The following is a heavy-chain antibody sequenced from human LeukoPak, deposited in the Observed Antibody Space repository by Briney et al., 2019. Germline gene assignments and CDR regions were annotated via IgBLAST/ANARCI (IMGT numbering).Heavy chain of an antibody. J-gene: IGHJ4*02. Sequence: AXGXXLEWMGWINPNSGGTNYAQKFQGRVTMTRDTSISTAYMELSRLRSDDTAVYYCARGWGLSDYWGQGTLVTVSS. CDR2: INPNSGGT. CDR3: ARGWGLSDY. D-gene: IGHD3-16*01. V-gene: IGHV1-2*02.